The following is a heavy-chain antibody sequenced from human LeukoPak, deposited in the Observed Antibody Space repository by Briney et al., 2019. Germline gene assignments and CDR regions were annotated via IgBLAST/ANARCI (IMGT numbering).Heavy chain of an antibody. CDR3: ARELRAFDI. D-gene: IGHD4-17*01. Sequence: SETLSLTCIVSTGSISSYYWSWIRQPPGKGLEWIGYIYYSGSTNYNPSLKSRVTISVDTSKNQFSLKLSSVTAADTAVYYCARELRAFDIWGQGTMVTVSS. J-gene: IGHJ3*02. CDR1: TGSISSYY. CDR2: IYYSGST. V-gene: IGHV4-59*01.